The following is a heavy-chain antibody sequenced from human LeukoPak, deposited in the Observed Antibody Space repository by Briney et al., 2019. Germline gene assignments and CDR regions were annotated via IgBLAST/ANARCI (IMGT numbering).Heavy chain of an antibody. J-gene: IGHJ4*02. Sequence: KSSETLSLTCTVSGYSISSGYYWGWVRQPPGKGLEWIGSIYQSGSTYYNPSLKSRVTISVDTSKNQFSLKLSSVTAADTAVYYCAREHGSGLPFDYWGQGTLVTVSS. CDR1: GYSISSGYY. D-gene: IGHD5-12*01. V-gene: IGHV4-38-2*02. CDR2: IYQSGST. CDR3: AREHGSGLPFDY.